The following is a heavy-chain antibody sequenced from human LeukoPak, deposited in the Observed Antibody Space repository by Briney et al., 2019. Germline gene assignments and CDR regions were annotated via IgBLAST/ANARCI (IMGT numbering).Heavy chain of an antibody. V-gene: IGHV3-21*01. CDR1: GFTFSSHS. CDR3: ARRFRELLSIDY. D-gene: IGHD3-10*01. CDR2: ISSSSSYI. Sequence: GGSLRLSRAASGFTFSSHSMNWVRQAPGKGLEWVSSISSSSSYIYYADSVKGRFTISRDNAKNSLYLQMNSLRAEDTAVYYCARRFRELLSIDYWGQGTLVTVSS. J-gene: IGHJ4*02.